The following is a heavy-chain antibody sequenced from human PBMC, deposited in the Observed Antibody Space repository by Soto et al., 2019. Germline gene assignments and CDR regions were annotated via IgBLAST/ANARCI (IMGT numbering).Heavy chain of an antibody. CDR2: ISGSGGST. CDR3: AKARGGYYYGSGSYYFDY. Sequence: EVQLLESGGGLVQPGGSLRLSCVASGFTFSSYAMSWVRQAPGKGLEWVSAISGSGGSTYYADSVKGRFTISRDNSKNTLYLQMNSLRAEDTAVYYCAKARGGYYYGSGSYYFDYWGQGTLVTVSS. CDR1: GFTFSSYA. V-gene: IGHV3-23*01. D-gene: IGHD3-10*01. J-gene: IGHJ4*02.